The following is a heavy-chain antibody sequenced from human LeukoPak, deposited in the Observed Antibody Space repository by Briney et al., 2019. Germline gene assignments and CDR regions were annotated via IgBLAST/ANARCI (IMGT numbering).Heavy chain of an antibody. CDR2: IRYDGSNK. Sequence: GGSLRLSCAASGFTFSSYGMHWVRQAPGKGLEWVAFIRYDGSNKYYADSVKGRSTISRDNSKNTLYLQMNSLRAEDTAVYYCAKGGTGYYYGMDVWGQGTTVTVSS. D-gene: IGHD1-26*01. V-gene: IGHV3-30*02. CDR3: AKGGTGYYYGMDV. J-gene: IGHJ6*02. CDR1: GFTFSSYG.